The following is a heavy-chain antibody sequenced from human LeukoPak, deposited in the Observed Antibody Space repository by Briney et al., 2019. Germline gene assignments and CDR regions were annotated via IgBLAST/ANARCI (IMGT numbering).Heavy chain of an antibody. J-gene: IGHJ3*02. D-gene: IGHD3-9*01. CDR1: GFTFSSYA. CDR2: ISGSGGST. Sequence: PGGSLRLSCAASGFTFSSYAMSWVRQAPGKGLEWVSAISGSGGSTYYADSVKGRFTISRDNSKNTLYLQMNCLRAEDTAVYYCARDRFSRYFDWLYTDAFDIWGQGTMVTVSS. CDR3: ARDRFSRYFDWLYTDAFDI. V-gene: IGHV3-23*01.